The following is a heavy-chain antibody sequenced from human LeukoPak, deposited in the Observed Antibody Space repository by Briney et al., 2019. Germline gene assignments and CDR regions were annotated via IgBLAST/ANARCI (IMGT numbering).Heavy chain of an antibody. Sequence: PGGSLRLSCAASGFTFSSYWMHWVRQAPGKGLVWVSSISSSSSYIYYADSVKGRFTISRDNAKNSLYLQMNSLRAEDTAVYYCARRRDSGSLQHFDYWGQGTLVTVSS. CDR1: GFTFSSYW. J-gene: IGHJ4*02. CDR2: ISSSSSYI. V-gene: IGHV3-21*04. CDR3: ARRRDSGSLQHFDY. D-gene: IGHD1-26*01.